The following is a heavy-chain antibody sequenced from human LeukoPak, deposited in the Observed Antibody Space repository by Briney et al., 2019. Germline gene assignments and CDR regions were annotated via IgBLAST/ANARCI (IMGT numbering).Heavy chain of an antibody. V-gene: IGHV3-43*02. Sequence: PGGSLRLSCAASGFTFVDYAMHWVRQAPGKGLEWVSLISGDGGRTYYADSVKGRFTISRDNSKNSLYLQMNSLRTEDTALYYCAAYGSSWDYWGQGTLVTVSS. CDR3: AAYGSSWDY. D-gene: IGHD6-13*01. CDR1: GFTFVDYA. CDR2: ISGDGGRT. J-gene: IGHJ4*02.